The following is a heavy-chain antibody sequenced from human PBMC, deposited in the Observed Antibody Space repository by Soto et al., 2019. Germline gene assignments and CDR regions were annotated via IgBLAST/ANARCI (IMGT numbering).Heavy chain of an antibody. CDR2: INGDGDIT. D-gene: IGHD3-16*01. CDR3: STYDYVWGSYYYYYGLDV. J-gene: IGHJ6*02. V-gene: IGHV3-74*01. Sequence: EFQLVESGGGLVQPGGSLRLSCAASGFTITGYWMHWVRQVPGKGPVWVSRINGDGDITSYADSVKGRFTISRDNAKNTLYLLMNSLRAEDTAIYYCSTYDYVWGSYYYYYGLDVWGQGTNVTVS. CDR1: GFTITGYW.